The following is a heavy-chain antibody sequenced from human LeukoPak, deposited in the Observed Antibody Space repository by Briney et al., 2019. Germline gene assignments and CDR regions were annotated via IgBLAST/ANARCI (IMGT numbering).Heavy chain of an antibody. D-gene: IGHD3-3*01. CDR2: INLTGNT. V-gene: IGHV4-34*01. CDR1: GGSFSVFY. Sequence: PSETLSLTCAVDGGSFSVFYWSWVRQTPGKGLEWIGDINLTGNTNYNPSLTDYNPSLKSRDTISVDSSNNQLSLKVTSLTAADTGGHHYARVRHDPLEYGYYREVEGKGTTVT. CDR3: ARVRHDPLEYGYYREV. J-gene: IGHJ6*03.